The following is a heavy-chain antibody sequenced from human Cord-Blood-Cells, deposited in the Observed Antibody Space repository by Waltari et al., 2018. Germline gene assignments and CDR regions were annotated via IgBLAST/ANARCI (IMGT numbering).Heavy chain of an antibody. V-gene: IGHV4-39*01. J-gene: IGHJ4*02. Sequence: QLHLQESGPGLVKPSEPLSLPCTASGGSISSSSYYWGWNRQPPGKGLEWIGSIYYSGSTYYNPSLKGRVTISVDTSKNQFSLKLSSVTAADTAVYYCARREGTAIYWGQGTLVTVSS. D-gene: IGHD1-26*01. CDR1: GGSISSSSYY. CDR2: IYYSGST. CDR3: ARREGTAIY.